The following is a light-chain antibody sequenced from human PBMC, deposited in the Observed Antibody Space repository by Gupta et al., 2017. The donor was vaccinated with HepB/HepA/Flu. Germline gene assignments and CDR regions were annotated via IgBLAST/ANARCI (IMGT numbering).Light chain of an antibody. V-gene: IGLV2-14*03. CDR3: SSYTTTSAVEV. J-gene: IGLJ2*01. Sequence: SALIQPAPVSGTHGQSNTTLCPGTTSDVGGYNHFCWSQHNAGKAPKLIIYDVYDRPSGISNRFSGSKSGNTASLTISGLQSEDEANYYCSSYTTTSAVEVFGGGTKLTVL. CDR2: DVY. CDR1: TSDVGGYNH.